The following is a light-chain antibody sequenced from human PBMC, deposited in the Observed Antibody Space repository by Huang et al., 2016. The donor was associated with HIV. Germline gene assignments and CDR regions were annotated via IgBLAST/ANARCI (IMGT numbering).Light chain of an antibody. J-gene: IGKJ4*01. V-gene: IGKV3-15*01. CDR1: DSVSTN. Sequence: EKVMAQSPGTLSVSPGERATLSCRASDSVSTNVAWYQQRHGQAPRLLIYGASTRATGIPARFSGSGSGTEFALTISSMQSEDFAVYYCQQYNNWPVTFGGGTKVEIK. CDR2: GAS. CDR3: QQYNNWPVT.